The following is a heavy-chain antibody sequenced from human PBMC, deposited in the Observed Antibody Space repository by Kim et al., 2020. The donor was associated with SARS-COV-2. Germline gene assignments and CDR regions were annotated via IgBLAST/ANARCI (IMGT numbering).Heavy chain of an antibody. CDR2: ISYDGSNK. J-gene: IGHJ4*01. V-gene: IGHV3-30*18. Sequence: GGSLRLSCAASGFTFSSYGMHWVRQAPGKGLEWVAVISYDGSNKYYADSVKGRFTISRDNSKNTLYLQMNSLRAEDTAVYYCAKDWGGKPGIAAAGDYWG. D-gene: IGHD6-13*01. CDR1: GFTFSSYG. CDR3: AKDWGGKPGIAAAGDY.